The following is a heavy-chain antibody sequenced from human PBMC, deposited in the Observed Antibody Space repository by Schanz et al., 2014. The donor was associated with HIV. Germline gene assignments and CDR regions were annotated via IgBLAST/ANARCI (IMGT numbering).Heavy chain of an antibody. D-gene: IGHD3-10*01. Sequence: EVQLVESGGGVVQPGRSLRLSCVASGFNFNSYGMHWVRQAPGKGLEWVGRSKNKANGYITEYTASVKGRFTISRDDSRNSLYLQMNSLKTEDTAVYFCARWRSGAPSNWGQGTLVTVSS. CDR2: SKNKANGYIT. J-gene: IGHJ4*02. V-gene: IGHV3-72*01. CDR1: GFNFNSYG. CDR3: ARWRSGAPSN.